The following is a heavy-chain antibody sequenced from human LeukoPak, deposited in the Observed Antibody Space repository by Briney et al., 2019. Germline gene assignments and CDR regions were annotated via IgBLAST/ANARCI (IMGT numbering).Heavy chain of an antibody. D-gene: IGHD5-24*01. CDR2: IYHSGST. CDR1: GVSISRSTW. J-gene: IGHJ4*02. V-gene: IGHV4-4*02. CDR3: ASKDYNYLAFDF. Sequence: SETLSLTCAVSGVSISRSTWWSWVRQTPGKGLEWLGEIYHSGSTNYNPSLKSRVTISVDQSKNQFSLKLSSATAADTAVYYCASKDYNYLAFDFWGQGTLVTVSS.